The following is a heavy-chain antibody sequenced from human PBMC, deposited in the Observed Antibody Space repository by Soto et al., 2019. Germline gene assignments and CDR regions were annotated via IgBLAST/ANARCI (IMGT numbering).Heavy chain of an antibody. CDR1: GFTFSSYW. Sequence: GGSLRLSCAASGFTFSSYWMSWVRQAPGKGLEWVANIKQDGSEKYYVDSVKGRFTISRDNAKNSLYLQMNSLRAEDTAVYYCARDRVPHSFYYDILTGYYLWYWGQGTLVTVSS. D-gene: IGHD3-9*01. CDR3: ARDRVPHSFYYDILTGYYLWY. V-gene: IGHV3-7*01. J-gene: IGHJ4*02. CDR2: IKQDGSEK.